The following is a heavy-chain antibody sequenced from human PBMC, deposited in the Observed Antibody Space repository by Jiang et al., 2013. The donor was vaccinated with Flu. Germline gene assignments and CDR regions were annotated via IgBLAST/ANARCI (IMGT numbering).Heavy chain of an antibody. V-gene: IGHV4-39*01. Sequence: TYYNPSLKSRVTISVDTSKNQFSLKLSSVTAADTAVYYCARPMVGATTFQHWGQGTLVTVSS. J-gene: IGHJ1*01. D-gene: IGHD1-26*01. CDR3: ARPMVGATTFQH. CDR2: T.